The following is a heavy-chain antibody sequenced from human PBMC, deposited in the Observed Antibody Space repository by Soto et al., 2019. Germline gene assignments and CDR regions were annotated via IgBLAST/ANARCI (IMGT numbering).Heavy chain of an antibody. D-gene: IGHD6-13*01. J-gene: IGHJ4*02. CDR3: ARGYVLAAAGTQLDY. V-gene: IGHV4-34*01. CDR2: IKPSGST. CDR1: GGSISSYY. Sequence: SETLSLTCTVSGGSISSYYWSWIRQPPGKGLEWLGEIKPSGSTNYNPSLKSRVTISVDTSKNQFSLKLSSVTAADTAVYYCARGYVLAAAGTQLDYWGQGTLVTVSS.